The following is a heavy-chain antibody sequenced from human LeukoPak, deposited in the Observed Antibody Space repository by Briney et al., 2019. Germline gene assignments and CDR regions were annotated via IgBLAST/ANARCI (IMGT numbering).Heavy chain of an antibody. CDR2: IIPIFGTA. CDR1: GYTFTSYG. CDR3: ARVGQWEGAWAY. D-gene: IGHD1-26*01. J-gene: IGHJ4*02. V-gene: IGHV1-69*05. Sequence: ASVKVSCKASGYTFTSYGISWVRQAPGQGLEWMGGIIPIFGTANYAQKFQGRVTITTDESTSTAYMELSSLRSEDTAVYYCARVGQWEGAWAYWGQGTLVTVSS.